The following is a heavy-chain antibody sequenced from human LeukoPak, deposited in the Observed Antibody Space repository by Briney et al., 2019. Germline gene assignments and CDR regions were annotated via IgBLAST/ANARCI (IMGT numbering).Heavy chain of an antibody. J-gene: IGHJ6*03. CDR1: GGSFSSYY. CDR3: AREALRNYYGSGSQGAYYYYYYYMDV. D-gene: IGHD3-10*01. CDR2: IYTSGST. V-gene: IGHV4-4*07. Sequence: SETLSLTCAVYGGSFSSYYWSWIRQPAGKGLEWIGRIYTSGSTNYNPSLKSRVTMSVDTSKNQFSLKLSSVTAADTAVYYCAREALRNYYGSGSQGAYYYYYYYMDVWGKGTTVTISS.